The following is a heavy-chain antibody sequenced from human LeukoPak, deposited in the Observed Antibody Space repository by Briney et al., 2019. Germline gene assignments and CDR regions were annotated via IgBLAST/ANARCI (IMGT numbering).Heavy chain of an antibody. D-gene: IGHD4-11*01. CDR2: ISWNSGSI. CDR3: AKALDPLTTVTTSHFDY. CDR1: RFTFDDYA. J-gene: IGHJ4*02. Sequence: TGGSLRLSCAASRFTFDDYAMHWVRQAPGKGLEWVSGISWNSGSIGYADSVKGRFTISRDNAKNSLYLQMNSLRAEDTALYYCAKALDPLTTVTTSHFDYWGQGTLVTVSS. V-gene: IGHV3-9*01.